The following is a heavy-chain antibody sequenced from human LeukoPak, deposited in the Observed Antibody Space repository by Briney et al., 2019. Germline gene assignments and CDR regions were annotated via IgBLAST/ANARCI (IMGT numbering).Heavy chain of an antibody. V-gene: IGHV3-30*04. CDR3: ARRSGELDY. D-gene: IGHD3-10*01. CDR2: ISYDGSNK. CDR1: GFTFGDNA. Sequence: GGSLRLSCTASGFTFGDNAFNWVRQAPGKGLEWVAVISYDGSNKYYADSVKGRFTISRDNSKNTLYLQMNSLRAEDTAVYYCARRSGELDYWGQGTLVTVSS. J-gene: IGHJ4*02.